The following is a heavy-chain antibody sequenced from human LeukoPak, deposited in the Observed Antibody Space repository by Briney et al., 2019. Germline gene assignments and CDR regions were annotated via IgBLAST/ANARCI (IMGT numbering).Heavy chain of an antibody. CDR1: GFTFSSYE. Sequence: PGGSLRLSCAASGFTFSSYEMNWVRQAPGKGLEWVSYISSSGSTIYYADSVKGRFTISRDNAKNSLYLQMNSLRAEDMGVYYCARAPPEYYYDSSGQQVAFDIWGQGTMVTVSS. J-gene: IGHJ3*02. CDR3: ARAPPEYYYDSSGQQVAFDI. V-gene: IGHV3-48*03. D-gene: IGHD3-22*01. CDR2: ISSSGSTI.